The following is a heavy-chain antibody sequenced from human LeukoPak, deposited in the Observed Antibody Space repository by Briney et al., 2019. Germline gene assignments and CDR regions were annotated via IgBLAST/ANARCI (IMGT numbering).Heavy chain of an antibody. Sequence: GGSLRLSCAASGFTFSNYAMSWVRQAPGKGLEWVSALSGSGSPTYYADSVKGRFSISRDNSKNMLYLQMNSLRAEDTAVYYCARDNGEPDYWGQGTLVTVSS. CDR1: GFTFSNYA. D-gene: IGHD4-17*01. V-gene: IGHV3-23*01. J-gene: IGHJ4*02. CDR2: LSGSGSPT. CDR3: ARDNGEPDY.